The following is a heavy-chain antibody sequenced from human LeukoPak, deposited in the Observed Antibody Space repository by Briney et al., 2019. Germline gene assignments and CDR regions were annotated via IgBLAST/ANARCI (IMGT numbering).Heavy chain of an antibody. J-gene: IGHJ6*02. CDR1: GYNFISYY. V-gene: IGHV1-46*01. Sequence: GASVKVSCKASGYNFISYYMHWMRQAPGQGLEWMGIINPSGGSTSYAQKFQDRVTMTRDTSTSTVYMELSSLKSEDTAVYYCARQDVVLVDAVRYQYYGMDVWGQGTTVTVSS. CDR2: INPSGGST. D-gene: IGHD2-15*01. CDR3: ARQDVVLVDAVRYQYYGMDV.